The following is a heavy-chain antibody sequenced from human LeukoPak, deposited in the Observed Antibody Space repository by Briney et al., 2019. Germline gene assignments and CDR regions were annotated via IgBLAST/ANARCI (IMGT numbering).Heavy chain of an antibody. CDR2: ISAYNGNT. J-gene: IGHJ6*03. CDR1: GYTLTSYG. D-gene: IGHD6-13*01. Sequence: GASVKVSCKASGYTLTSYGISWVRQAPGQGLEWMRWISAYNGNTNYAQKLQGRVTMTTDTSTSTAYMELRSLRSDDTAVYYCAREHPEHVSWPIYYYYYYYMDVWGKGTTVTISS. V-gene: IGHV1-18*01. CDR3: AREHPEHVSWPIYYYYYYYMDV.